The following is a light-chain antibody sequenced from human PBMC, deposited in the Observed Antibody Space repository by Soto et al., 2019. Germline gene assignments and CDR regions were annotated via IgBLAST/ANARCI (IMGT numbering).Light chain of an antibody. V-gene: IGLV3-21*02. J-gene: IGLJ3*02. CDR1: NIGNES. CDR2: DDT. Sequence: SYELTQPPSVSVAPGQTAMVTCGGNNIGNESVHWYQQRPGQAPVLVVYDDTDWPSGIPERFSGSKSGNTATLTISRVEAGDEADYYCQVWDSSGDDTSDRTSNRWVFGGGTKLTVL. CDR3: QVWDSSGDDTSDRTSNRWV.